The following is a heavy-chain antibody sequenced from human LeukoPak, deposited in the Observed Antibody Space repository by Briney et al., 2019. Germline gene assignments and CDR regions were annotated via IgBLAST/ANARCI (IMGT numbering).Heavy chain of an antibody. CDR2: IIPIFGTA. CDR3: ARDLHRVVVRGVPHYYYYMDV. J-gene: IGHJ6*03. V-gene: IGHV1-69*13. D-gene: IGHD3-10*01. Sequence: ASVKVSCKASGGTFSSYAISWVRQAPGQGLEWMGGIIPIFGTANYAQKFQGRVTITADGSTSTAYMELSSLRSEDTAVYYCARDLHRVVVRGVPHYYYYMDVWGKGTTVTISS. CDR1: GGTFSSYA.